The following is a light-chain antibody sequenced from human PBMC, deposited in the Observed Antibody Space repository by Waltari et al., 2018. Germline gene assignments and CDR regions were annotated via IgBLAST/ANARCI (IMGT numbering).Light chain of an antibody. CDR1: SSDIGAFHG. V-gene: IGLV2-11*01. CDR2: EVT. CDR3: ASGTYDALLV. J-gene: IGLJ1*01. Sequence: QSALTQPPSLSGSLGQSVTISCTGTSSDIGAFHGVSWYQQHSGTAPRLLIYEVTKRPSGVSHRFSGSKSGHTAYLTISGLQEEDEADYHCASGTYDALLVFASGTRLTVL.